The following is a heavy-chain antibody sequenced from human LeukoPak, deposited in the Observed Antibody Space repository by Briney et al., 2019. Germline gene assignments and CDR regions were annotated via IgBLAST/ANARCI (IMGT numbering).Heavy chain of an antibody. Sequence: VDPMRLSCARSGFTFDDYAMHWFRQDPGEGLECVSLISGDGGSTYYADSVKGRFTISRDNSKNSLYLQMNSLRTEDTALYYCAAEYYDILTGYSWGQGTLVTVSS. CDR2: ISGDGGST. CDR3: AAEYYDILTGYS. CDR1: GFTFDDYA. V-gene: IGHV3-43*02. D-gene: IGHD3-9*01. J-gene: IGHJ4*02.